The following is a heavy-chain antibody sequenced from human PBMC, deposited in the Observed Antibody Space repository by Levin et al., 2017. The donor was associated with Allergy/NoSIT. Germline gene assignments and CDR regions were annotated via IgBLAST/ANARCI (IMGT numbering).Heavy chain of an antibody. J-gene: IGHJ4*02. V-gene: IGHV3-23*01. Sequence: PGGSLRLSCAASGFTFRNSAMSWVRQAPGKGLEWVSTISESGVNTDYADSVKGRFTISRDNSKNTLYVQINSLRAEDTAIYYCAKRSPTGSWHFDYWGQGTLVTVSS. CDR1: GFTFRNSA. D-gene: IGHD1-26*01. CDR2: ISESGVNT. CDR3: AKRSPTGSWHFDY.